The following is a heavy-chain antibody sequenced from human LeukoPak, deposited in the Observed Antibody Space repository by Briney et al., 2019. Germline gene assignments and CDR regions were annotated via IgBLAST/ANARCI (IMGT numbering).Heavy chain of an antibody. CDR2: MNPNSGNT. J-gene: IGHJ5*02. Sequence: ASVTVSFKASGYTFTSYDINWVRQATGQGLEWMGWMNPNSGNTGYAQKFQGRVTMTRNTSISTAYMELSSLRSEDTAVYYCARGLKVRGNNWFDPWGQGTLVTVSS. V-gene: IGHV1-8*01. D-gene: IGHD3-10*01. CDR3: ARGLKVRGNNWFDP. CDR1: GYTFTSYD.